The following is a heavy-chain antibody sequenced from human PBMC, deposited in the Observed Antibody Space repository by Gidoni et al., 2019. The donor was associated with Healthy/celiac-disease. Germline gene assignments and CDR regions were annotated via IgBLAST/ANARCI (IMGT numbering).Heavy chain of an antibody. CDR2: IYYSGST. Sequence: QLQLQESDPGLVQPSETPSLTCTVSGGPVSSSSYYWGWIRQPPGKGLEWIGSIYYSGSTYYNPSLKRRVTISVDTSKNQFSLKLSSVTAADTAVYYCARPFLFSWFDPWGQGTLVTVSS. CDR1: GGPVSSSSYY. CDR3: ARPFLFSWFDP. V-gene: IGHV4-39*01. J-gene: IGHJ5*02.